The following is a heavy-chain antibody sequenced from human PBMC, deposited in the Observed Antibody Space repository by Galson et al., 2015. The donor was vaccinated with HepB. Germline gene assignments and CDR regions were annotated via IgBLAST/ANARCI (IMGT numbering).Heavy chain of an antibody. CDR2: ITGDGNNI. D-gene: IGHD3-22*01. J-gene: IGHJ4*02. Sequence: SLRLSCAASGFTFSSYWMQWVRRAPGKGLVWVSRITGDGNNIIYADSVRGRFTISRDNAKNTLYLQMNSLTADDTAVYYCARDSSGIPLSHWGQGTLVTVSS. V-gene: IGHV3-74*01. CDR3: ARDSSGIPLSH. CDR1: GFTFSSYW.